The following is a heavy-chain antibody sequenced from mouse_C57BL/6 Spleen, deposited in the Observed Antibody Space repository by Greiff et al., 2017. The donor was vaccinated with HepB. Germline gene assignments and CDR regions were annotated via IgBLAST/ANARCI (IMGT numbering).Heavy chain of an antibody. V-gene: IGHV14-4*01. CDR3: TPTGTEDWYFDV. CDR1: GFNIKDDY. CDR2: IDPENGDT. D-gene: IGHD4-1*01. Sequence: VQLKQSGAELVRPGASVKLSCTASGFNIKDDYMHWVKQRPEQGLEWIGWIDPENGDTEYASKFQGKATITADTSSNTAYLQLSSLTSEDTAVYYCTPTGTEDWYFDVWGTGTTVTVSS. J-gene: IGHJ1*03.